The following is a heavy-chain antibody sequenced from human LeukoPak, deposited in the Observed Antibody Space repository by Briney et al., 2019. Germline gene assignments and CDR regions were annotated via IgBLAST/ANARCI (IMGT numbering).Heavy chain of an antibody. V-gene: IGHV4-4*02. CDR2: IYHSGST. D-gene: IGHD6-19*01. CDR1: GGSISSSNW. CDR3: ARESLAVAAAFGI. Sequence: PSETLSLTCAVSGGSISSSNWWSWVRQPPGKGLEWIGEIYHSGSTNYNPSLKSRVTISVDKSKNQFSLKLSSVTAADTAVYYCARESLAVAAAFGIWGQGTMVTVSS. J-gene: IGHJ3*02.